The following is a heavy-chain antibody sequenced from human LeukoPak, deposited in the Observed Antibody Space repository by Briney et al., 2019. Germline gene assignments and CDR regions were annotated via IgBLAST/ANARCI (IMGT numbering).Heavy chain of an antibody. CDR1: GFTFSSYW. D-gene: IGHD1-26*01. CDR2: INSDGTKI. Sequence: GGSLRLSCAASGFTFSSYWMHWVRQAPGKGLVWVSRINSDGTKIDYADSVKGRFTISRDNAKNTLYLQMNTLRAEDTAVYYCARVLGSPGGYWGQGTLVTVSS. J-gene: IGHJ4*02. V-gene: IGHV3-74*01. CDR3: ARVLGSPGGY.